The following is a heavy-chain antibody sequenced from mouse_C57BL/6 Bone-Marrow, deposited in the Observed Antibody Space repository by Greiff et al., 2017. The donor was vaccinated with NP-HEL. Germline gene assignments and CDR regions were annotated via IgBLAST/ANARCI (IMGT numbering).Heavy chain of an antibody. Sequence: QVQLKQSGPGLVQPSQSLSITCTVSGFSLTSYGVHWVRQSPGKGLEWLGVIWSGGSTDYNAAFISRLSISKDNSKSQVFFKMNSLQADDTAIYYCAGYDYDDVWFAYWGQGTLVTVSA. CDR1: GFSLTSYG. CDR2: IWSGGST. CDR3: AGYDYDDVWFAY. J-gene: IGHJ3*01. V-gene: IGHV2-2*01. D-gene: IGHD2-4*01.